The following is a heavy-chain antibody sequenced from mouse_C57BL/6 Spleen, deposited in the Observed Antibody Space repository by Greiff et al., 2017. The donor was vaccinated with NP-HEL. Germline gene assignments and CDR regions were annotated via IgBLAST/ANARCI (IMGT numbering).Heavy chain of an antibody. CDR3: ARTTVGRFAY. J-gene: IGHJ3*01. CDR1: GYSFTSYY. Sequence: QVQLQQSGPELVKPGASVKISCKASGYSFTSYYIHWVKQRPGQGLEWIGWIYPGSGNTKYNEKFKGKATLTADTSSSTAYMQLSSLTSEDSAVYYCARTTVGRFAYWGQGTLVTVSA. D-gene: IGHD1-1*01. CDR2: IYPGSGNT. V-gene: IGHV1-66*01.